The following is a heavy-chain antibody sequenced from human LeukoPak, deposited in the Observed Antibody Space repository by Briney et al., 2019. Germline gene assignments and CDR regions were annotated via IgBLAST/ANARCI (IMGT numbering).Heavy chain of an antibody. CDR1: GGSFSGYY. D-gene: IGHD3-16*01. V-gene: IGHV4-34*01. J-gene: IGHJ4*02. CDR3: ARDYDIGYAGY. Sequence: SETLSLTCAVYGGSFSGYYWSWIRQPPGKGLEWIGSIYYSGSTYYNWSLKSRVTISVDTSKNQFSLKLSSVTAADTAVYYCARDYDIGYAGYWGQGTLVTVSS. CDR2: IYYSGST.